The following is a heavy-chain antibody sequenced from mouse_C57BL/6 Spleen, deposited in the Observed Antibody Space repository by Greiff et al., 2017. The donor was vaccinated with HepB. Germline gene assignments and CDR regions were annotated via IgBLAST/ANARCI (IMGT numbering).Heavy chain of an antibody. CDR2: ISYDGSN. V-gene: IGHV3-6*01. CDR3: AREGDNWDGGDY. J-gene: IGHJ2*01. D-gene: IGHD4-1*01. CDR1: GYSITSGYY. Sequence: EVKVEESGPGLVKPSQSLSLTCSVTGYSITSGYYWNWIRQFPGNKLEWMGYISYDGSNNYNPSLKNRISITRDTSKNQFFLKLNSVTTEDTATYYCAREGDNWDGGDYWGQGTTLTVSS.